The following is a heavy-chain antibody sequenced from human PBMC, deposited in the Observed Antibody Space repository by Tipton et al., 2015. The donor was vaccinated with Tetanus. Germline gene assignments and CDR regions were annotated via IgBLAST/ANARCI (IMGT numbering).Heavy chain of an antibody. Sequence: TLSLTCTVPGGSMSTYYWSWIRQPPGKGLEWIGYVYYTGSTDYNPSLKSRVTISVDTSKNQFSLKLSSVTAADTAVYYCARGTGDYWGQGTLVTVAS. V-gene: IGHV4-59*01. CDR3: ARGTGDY. CDR2: VYYTGST. CDR1: GGSMSTYY. D-gene: IGHD1-14*01. J-gene: IGHJ4*02.